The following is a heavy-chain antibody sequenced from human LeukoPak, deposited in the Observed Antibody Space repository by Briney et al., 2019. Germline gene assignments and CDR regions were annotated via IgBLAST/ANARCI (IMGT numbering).Heavy chain of an antibody. J-gene: IGHJ4*02. CDR1: GGSISSGGYC. V-gene: IGHV4-31*03. Sequence: SETLSLTCTVSGGSISSGGYCWSWLRQHPGKGLEWIVYIYYSGSTYYTPSLKSRVTISVDTSKNQFSLKLSSVTAADTAVYYCARGLWEGAAAGYRDYWGQGTLVTVSS. CDR2: IYYSGST. D-gene: IGHD6-13*01. CDR3: ARGLWEGAAAGYRDY.